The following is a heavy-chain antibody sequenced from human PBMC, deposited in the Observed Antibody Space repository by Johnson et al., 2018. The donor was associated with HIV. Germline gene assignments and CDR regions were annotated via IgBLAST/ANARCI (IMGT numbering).Heavy chain of an antibody. J-gene: IGHJ3*02. CDR1: KFIF. CDR3: ARDFYAGVVVVPRGAFDI. V-gene: IGHV3-30-3*01. CDR2: MSYDGSFE. D-gene: IGHD3-22*01. Sequence: VQVVESGGGEVQPGTSLRLSCVGSKFIFVRQAVGKGLGWVALMSYDGSFEFNISRDNSKNTLYLQTNSMRAEDTAVYYCARDFYAGVVVVPRGAFDIWGQGTMVTVSS.